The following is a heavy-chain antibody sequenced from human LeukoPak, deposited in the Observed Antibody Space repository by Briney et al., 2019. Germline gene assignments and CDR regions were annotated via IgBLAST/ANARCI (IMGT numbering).Heavy chain of an antibody. D-gene: IGHD2-2*01. V-gene: IGHV3-30-3*01. CDR3: ARADIVVVPAAPDY. CDR2: ISYDGSNK. J-gene: IGHJ4*02. CDR1: GFTLSSYW. Sequence: GGSLRLSCAASGFTLSSYWMSWVRQAPGKGLEWVAVISYDGSNKYYADSVKGRFTISRDNSKNTLYLQMNSLRAEDTAVYYCARADIVVVPAAPDYWGQGTLVTVSS.